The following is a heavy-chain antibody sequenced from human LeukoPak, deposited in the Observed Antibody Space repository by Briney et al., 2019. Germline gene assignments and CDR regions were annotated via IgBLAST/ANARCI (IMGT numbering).Heavy chain of an antibody. V-gene: IGHV1-2*02. D-gene: IGHD2-2*01. CDR2: INPNSGGT. J-gene: IGHJ6*03. CDR3: ARAESSTWYYYMDV. Sequence: ASVKVSCKASGYTFTGYYMHWVRQAPGQGLEWMGWINPNSGGTNYAQKFQGRATMTRDTSISTAYMELSRLRSDDTAVYYCARAESSTWYYYMDVWGKGTTVTVSS. CDR1: GYTFTGYY.